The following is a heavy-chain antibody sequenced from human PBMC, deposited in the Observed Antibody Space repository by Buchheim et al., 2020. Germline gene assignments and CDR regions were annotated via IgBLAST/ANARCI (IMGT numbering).Heavy chain of an antibody. D-gene: IGHD1-26*01. CDR3: VRDQGASGDY. J-gene: IGHJ4*02. CDR1: GFTFSNYW. CDR2: INQDGTEK. Sequence: EVQLVESGGGLVQPGGSLRLSCAASGFTFSNYWMTWVRQAPGKGLEWLANINQDGTEKNYVDSLMGRFTISRANARNSLYLQMNSLRVEDTAVYYCVRDQGASGDYWGQGTL. V-gene: IGHV3-7*01.